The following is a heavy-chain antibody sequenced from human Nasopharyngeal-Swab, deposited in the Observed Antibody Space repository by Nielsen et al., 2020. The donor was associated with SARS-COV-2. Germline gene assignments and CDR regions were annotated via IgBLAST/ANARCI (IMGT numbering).Heavy chain of an antibody. CDR1: GGSISTYY. CDR2: AYYTGST. J-gene: IGHJ4*02. CDR3: AGYSSGWTFDY. D-gene: IGHD6-19*01. V-gene: IGHV4-59*12. Sequence: SETLSLTCTVSGGSISTYYWNWIRQPPGKGLEWIGYAYYTGSTNYNPSLKSRVTISVDKSKNQFSLKLSSVTAADTAVYYCAGYSSGWTFDYWGPGTLVTVSS.